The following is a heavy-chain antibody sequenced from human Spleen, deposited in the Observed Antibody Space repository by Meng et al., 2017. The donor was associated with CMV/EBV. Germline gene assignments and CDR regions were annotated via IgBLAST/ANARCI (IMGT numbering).Heavy chain of an antibody. J-gene: IGHJ6*02. CDR2: ISSSSRYI. D-gene: IGHD1-26*01. CDR1: GFTFSSYS. CDR3: ARDISGSYGGGYYYGMDV. V-gene: IGHV3-21*01. Sequence: GGSLRLCCAASGFTFSSYSMNWVRQAPGKGLEWVSSISSSSRYIYYADSVKGRFTISRDNAKNSLYLQMNSLRAEDTAVYYCARDISGSYGGGYYYGMDVWGQGTTGTVSS.